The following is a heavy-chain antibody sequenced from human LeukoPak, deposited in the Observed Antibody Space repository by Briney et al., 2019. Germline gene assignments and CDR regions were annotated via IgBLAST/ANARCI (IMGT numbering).Heavy chain of an antibody. CDR2: ISSSSSYI. CDR3: ARDPVYDSSGYYASN. Sequence: GGSLRLSCAASGFTFSSYSMNWVRQAPGKGLEWVSSISSSSSYIYYADSVKGRFTISRDNAKNSLYLQMNSLRAEDTAVYYCARDPVYDSSGYYASNWGQGTLVTVSS. V-gene: IGHV3-21*01. D-gene: IGHD3-22*01. CDR1: GFTFSSYS. J-gene: IGHJ4*02.